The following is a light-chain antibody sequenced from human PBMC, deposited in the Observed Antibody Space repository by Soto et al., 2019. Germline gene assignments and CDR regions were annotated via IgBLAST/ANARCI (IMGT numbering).Light chain of an antibody. CDR2: DVS. CDR1: SSDIGGYDY. J-gene: IGLJ1*01. CDR3: NSYTTSSSLYV. Sequence: QSALTQPASVSGSPGQSITISCTGTSSDIGGYDYVSWYQQYPGKAPKLMIYDVSNRPSGVSDRFSGSKSANTASLTISGLQAKDEADYYCNSYTTSSSLYVFGTGTKLTVL. V-gene: IGLV2-14*01.